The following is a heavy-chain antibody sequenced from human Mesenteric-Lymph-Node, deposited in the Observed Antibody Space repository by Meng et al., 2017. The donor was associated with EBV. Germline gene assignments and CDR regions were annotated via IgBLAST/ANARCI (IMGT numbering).Heavy chain of an antibody. D-gene: IGHD3-16*02. Sequence: VQPQASGPGLVKPSGTLSLTCAVSGGSISSSNWWSWVRQPPGKGLEWIGEIYHSGSTNYNPSLKSRVTISVDKSKNQFSLKLNSVTAADTSVYFCASLLIVFGGVIVDYWGQGALVTVSS. J-gene: IGHJ4*02. CDR2: IYHSGST. V-gene: IGHV4-4*02. CDR1: GGSISSSNW. CDR3: ASLLIVFGGVIVDY.